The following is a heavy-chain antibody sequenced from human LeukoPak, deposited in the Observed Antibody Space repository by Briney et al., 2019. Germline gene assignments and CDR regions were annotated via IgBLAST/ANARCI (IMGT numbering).Heavy chain of an antibody. J-gene: IGHJ4*02. Sequence: GGSLRLSCAASGFTFSSYGMSWVRQAPGKGLEWVSTISVSGGTTYYADSVKGRFTISRDNSENTLFLQMNSLRAEDTAIFNCAKDNWYGDYHKSFASWGQGRLVTVSS. V-gene: IGHV3-23*01. CDR2: ISVSGGTT. D-gene: IGHD4-17*01. CDR3: AKDNWYGDYHKSFAS. CDR1: GFTFSSYG.